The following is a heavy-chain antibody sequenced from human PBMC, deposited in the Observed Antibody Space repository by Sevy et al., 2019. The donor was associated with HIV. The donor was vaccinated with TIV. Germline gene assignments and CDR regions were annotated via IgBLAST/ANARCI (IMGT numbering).Heavy chain of an antibody. CDR1: GFTFSSYS. Sequence: GGPLSLSCAASGFTFSSYSMNWVRKAPGKGLEGVSYISSSSSTIYYADSVKGRFTISRDNAKNSLYLQMNSLRDEDTAVYYCATIGSIFGVVIHPTDAFDIWGQGTMVTVSS. CDR3: ATIGSIFGVVIHPTDAFDI. J-gene: IGHJ3*02. V-gene: IGHV3-48*02. D-gene: IGHD3-3*02. CDR2: ISSSSSTI.